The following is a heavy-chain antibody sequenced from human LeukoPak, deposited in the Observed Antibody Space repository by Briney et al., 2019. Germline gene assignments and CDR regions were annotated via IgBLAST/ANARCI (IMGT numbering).Heavy chain of an antibody. CDR1: GGSISSSSYY. D-gene: IGHD3-3*01. Sequence: SETLSLTYTVSGGSISSSSYYWGWIRQPPGKGLEWIGSIYYSGSTYYNPSLKSRVTISVDTSKNQFSLKLSSVTATDTAVYYCAHSSRFYLYGMDVWGQGTTVTVSS. V-gene: IGHV4-39*07. CDR2: IYYSGST. J-gene: IGHJ6*02. CDR3: AHSSRFYLYGMDV.